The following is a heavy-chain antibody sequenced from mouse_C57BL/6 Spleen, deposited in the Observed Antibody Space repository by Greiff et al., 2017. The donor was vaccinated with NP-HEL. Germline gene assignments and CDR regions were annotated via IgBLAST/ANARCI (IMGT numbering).Heavy chain of an antibody. CDR3: ARGGNPKNYAMDY. J-gene: IGHJ4*01. D-gene: IGHD2-1*01. Sequence: QVHVKQSGPELVKPGASVKISCKASGYAFSSSWMNWVKQRPGKGLEWIGRIYPGDGDTNYNGKFKGKATLTADKSSSTAYMQLSSLTSEDSAVYFCARGGNPKNYAMDYWGQGTSVTVSS. CDR1: GYAFSSSW. CDR2: IYPGDGDT. V-gene: IGHV1-82*01.